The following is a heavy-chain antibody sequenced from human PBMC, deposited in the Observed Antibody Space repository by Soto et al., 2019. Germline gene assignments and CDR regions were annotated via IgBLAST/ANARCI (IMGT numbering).Heavy chain of an antibody. J-gene: IGHJ4*02. CDR1: GGSLSTNP. V-gene: IGHV1-69*06. CDR3: ARRHSGGFFRFFAS. Sequence: QVQLVQSGTEVKKPGSSVKVSCKASGGSLSTNPISWVRQAPGQGLEWMGGTGSGTGPGNHAQKFQGRLTVTADKATSKVYMELTNLSSEDKAVYYCARRHSGGFFRFFASWGQGTLVTVSS. CDR2: TGSGTGPG. D-gene: IGHD2-15*01.